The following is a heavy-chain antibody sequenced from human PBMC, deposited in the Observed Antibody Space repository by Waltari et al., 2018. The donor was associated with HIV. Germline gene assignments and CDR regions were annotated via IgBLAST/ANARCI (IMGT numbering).Heavy chain of an antibody. CDR2: IHYSGRS. CDR3: ARGHYYDGSGAYYYYGMDV. V-gene: IGHV4-59*01. Sequence: QVQLRESGPGLVKPSETLSLTCTVSGGSISVYYWSWIRRPPGKGLEWIGYIHYSGRSDYRPSLKSRVTISVDTSKNQFSLKLRSVTAADTAVYYCARGHYYDGSGAYYYYGMDVWGQGTTVTVS. J-gene: IGHJ6*02. D-gene: IGHD3-22*01. CDR1: GGSISVYY.